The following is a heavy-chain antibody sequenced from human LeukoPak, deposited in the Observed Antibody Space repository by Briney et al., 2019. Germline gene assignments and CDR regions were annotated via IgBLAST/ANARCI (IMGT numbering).Heavy chain of an antibody. CDR2: INHSGST. CDR3: ARGAADTKIYYYYYMDV. CDR1: GGSFSGYY. Sequence: PSETLSLTCAVYGGSFSGYYWTWIRQSPGKGLEWIGEINHSGSTNYNPSLKSRVTISVDTSKNQFSLKLSSVTAADTAVYYCARGAADTKIYYYYYMDVWGKGTTVTVSS. J-gene: IGHJ6*03. D-gene: IGHD6-13*01. V-gene: IGHV4-34*01.